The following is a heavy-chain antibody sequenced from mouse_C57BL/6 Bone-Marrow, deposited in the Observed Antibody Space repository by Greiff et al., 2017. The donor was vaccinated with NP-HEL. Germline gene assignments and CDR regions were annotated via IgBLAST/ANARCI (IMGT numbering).Heavy chain of an antibody. J-gene: IGHJ3*01. CDR1: GFTFSSYA. V-gene: IGHV5-4*01. D-gene: IGHD3-2*02. CDR3: ARDRGSSGPPFAY. CDR2: ISDGGSYT. Sequence: EVKLMESGGGLVKPGGSLKLSCAASGFTFSSYAMSWVRQTPEKRLEWVATISDGGSYTYYPDNVKGRFTISRDNAKNNLYLQMSHLKSEDTAMYYCARDRGSSGPPFAYWGQGTRVTVSA.